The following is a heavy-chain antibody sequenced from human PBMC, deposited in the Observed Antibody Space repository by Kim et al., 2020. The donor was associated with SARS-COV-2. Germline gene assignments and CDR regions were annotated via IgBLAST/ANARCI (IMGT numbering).Heavy chain of an antibody. D-gene: IGHD3-10*01. CDR3: AKIILLWFGEDAFDI. Sequence: GGSLRLSCAASGFTFSSYGMHWVRQAPGKGLEWVAVISYDGSNKYYADSVKGRFTISRDNSKNTLYLQMNSLRAEDTAVYYCAKIILLWFGEDAFDIWGQGTMVTVSS. CDR2: ISYDGSNK. J-gene: IGHJ3*02. V-gene: IGHV3-30*18. CDR1: GFTFSSYG.